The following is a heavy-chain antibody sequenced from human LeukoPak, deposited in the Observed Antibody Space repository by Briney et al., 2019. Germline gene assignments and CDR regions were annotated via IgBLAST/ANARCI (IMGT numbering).Heavy chain of an antibody. J-gene: IGHJ4*02. V-gene: IGHV3-11*06. CDR1: GFTFSDYY. CDR2: ISSSSSYI. D-gene: IGHD1-7*01. CDR3: ARAHNWKYGTFDY. Sequence: GGSLRLSCAASGFTFSDYYMSWIRQAPGKGLEWVSYISSSSSYIYYADSVKGRFTISRDNAKNSLYLQMNSLRAEDTGVYYCARAHNWKYGTFDYWGQGTLVTVSS.